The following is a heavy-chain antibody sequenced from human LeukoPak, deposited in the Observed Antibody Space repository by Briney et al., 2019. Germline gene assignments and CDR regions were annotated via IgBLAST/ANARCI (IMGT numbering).Heavy chain of an antibody. Sequence: SETLSLTCTVSGGSVSSGSYYWSWIPQPPGKGLEWNEYIYYSGSTNYNPSLKSRVTISVDTSKNQFSLKLSSVTAADTAVYYCARMGMAARAYYFDYWGQGTLVTVSS. J-gene: IGHJ4*02. D-gene: IGHD6-13*01. V-gene: IGHV4-61*01. CDR2: IYYSGST. CDR1: GGSVSSGSYY. CDR3: ARMGMAARAYYFDY.